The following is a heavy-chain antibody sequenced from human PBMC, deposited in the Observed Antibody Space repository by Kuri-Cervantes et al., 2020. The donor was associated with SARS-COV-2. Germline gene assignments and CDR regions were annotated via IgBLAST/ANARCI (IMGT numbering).Heavy chain of an antibody. CDR2: ISWNSGSI. Sequence: GGSLRLSCAASGFTFDDYAMHWVRQAPGKGLEWVSGISWNSGSIGYADPVKGRFTISRDNAKNSLYLQMNSLRAEDMALYYCARAIAAAAPFDYWGQGTLVTVSS. CDR3: ARAIAAAAPFDY. CDR1: GFTFDDYA. D-gene: IGHD6-13*01. J-gene: IGHJ4*02. V-gene: IGHV3-9*03.